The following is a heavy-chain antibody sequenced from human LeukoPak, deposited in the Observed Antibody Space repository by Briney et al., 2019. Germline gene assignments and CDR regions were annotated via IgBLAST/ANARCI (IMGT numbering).Heavy chain of an antibody. CDR1: GGSISPYY. D-gene: IGHD3-9*01. CDR3: ATHYDVLAGYAAAAFDI. Sequence: SETLSLTCTVSGGSISPYYWSWIRQPPGKGLEWIGYIYYSGTTHYNPSLESRVTMSVDTSKNQFSLKLSSVTAADTAVYYCATHYDVLAGYAAAAFDIGGQGTMVTVS. V-gene: IGHV4-59*08. J-gene: IGHJ3*02. CDR2: IYYSGTT.